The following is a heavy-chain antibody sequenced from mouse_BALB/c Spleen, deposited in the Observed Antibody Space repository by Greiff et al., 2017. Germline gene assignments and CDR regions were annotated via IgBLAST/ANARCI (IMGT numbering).Heavy chain of an antibody. CDR3: ARGAY. CDR1: GFNFKDTY. Sequence: VQLQQSGAELVKPGASVKLSCTASGFNFKDTYMHWVKQRPEQGLEWIGRIDPANGNTKYDPKFQGKATITADTSSNTAYLQLSSLTSEDTAVYYCARGAYWGLGTLVTVSA. V-gene: IGHV14-3*02. CDR2: IDPANGNT. J-gene: IGHJ3*01.